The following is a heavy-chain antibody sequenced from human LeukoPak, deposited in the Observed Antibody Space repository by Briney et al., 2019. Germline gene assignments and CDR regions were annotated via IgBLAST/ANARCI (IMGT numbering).Heavy chain of an antibody. D-gene: IGHD2-2*01. CDR2: IYTSGST. CDR3: ARRSCTSTTCYDAFDI. Sequence: SGTLSLTGRVSGGSISNNYGSWIRQPPGKGRGGIGYIYTSGSTNYNSSLESRVTTSVATSKNQFSLKLSSVPAADTAVYSCARRSCTSTTCYDAFDIWGQGTMVTVSS. CDR1: GGSISNNY. V-gene: IGHV4-4*09. J-gene: IGHJ3*02.